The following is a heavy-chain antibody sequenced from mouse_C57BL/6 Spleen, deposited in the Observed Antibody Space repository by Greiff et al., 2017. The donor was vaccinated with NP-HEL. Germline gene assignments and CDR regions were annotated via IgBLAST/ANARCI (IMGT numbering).Heavy chain of an antibody. J-gene: IGHJ2*01. CDR2: IYPGNSDT. Sequence: VQLQQSGTVLARPGASVKMSCKTSGYTFTSYWMHWVKQRPGQGLEWIGAIYPGNSDTSYNQKFKGKAKLTAVTSASTAYMELSSLTNEDSAVYYCTRASLYDYDVGCYFDYWGQGTTLTVSS. CDR1: GYTFTSYW. CDR3: TRASLYDYDVGCYFDY. V-gene: IGHV1-5*01. D-gene: IGHD2-4*01.